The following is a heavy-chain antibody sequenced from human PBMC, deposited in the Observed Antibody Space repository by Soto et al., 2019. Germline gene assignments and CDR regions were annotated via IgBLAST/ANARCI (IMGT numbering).Heavy chain of an antibody. CDR1: SYTFTGNG. Sequence: VKVSCQATSYTFTGNGIRWPRRAPREGLEWMGWISAYNGNTNYAQKLQGRVTMTTDTSTSTAYMELRSLRSDDTVFFLLPRPPSLTLSASKTFGRYVWG. V-gene: IGHV1-18*01. D-gene: IGHD2-15*01. J-gene: IGHJ6*02. CDR2: ISAYNGNT. CDR3: PRPPSLTLSASKTFGRYV.